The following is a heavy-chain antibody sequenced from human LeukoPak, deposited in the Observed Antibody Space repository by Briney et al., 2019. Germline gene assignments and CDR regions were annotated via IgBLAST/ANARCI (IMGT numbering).Heavy chain of an antibody. D-gene: IGHD3-22*01. CDR3: ARDQEGSGYRFDY. Sequence: SETLSLTCTVSGGSISSGGYYWSWIRQPPGKALEWIGYIYYSGSTYYNPSLKSRVTISVDTSKNQFSLKLSSATAADTAVYYCARDQEGSGYRFDYWGQGTLVTVSS. CDR1: GGSISSGGYY. J-gene: IGHJ4*02. CDR2: IYYSGST. V-gene: IGHV4-31*03.